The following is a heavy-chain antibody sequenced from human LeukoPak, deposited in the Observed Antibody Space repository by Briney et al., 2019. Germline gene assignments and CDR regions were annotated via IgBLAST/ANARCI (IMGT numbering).Heavy chain of an antibody. J-gene: IGHJ4*02. CDR1: GFTFSSYA. CDR2: ISYDGSNK. D-gene: IGHD3-22*01. V-gene: IGHV3-30*04. Sequence: GGSLRLSCAASGFTFSSYAMHWVRQAPGKGLEWVAVISYDGSNKYYADSVKGRFTISRDNSKNTLYLQMNSLRAEDTAVYYCAKDPHYYDSRPEGVDYWGQGTLVTVSS. CDR3: AKDPHYYDSRPEGVDY.